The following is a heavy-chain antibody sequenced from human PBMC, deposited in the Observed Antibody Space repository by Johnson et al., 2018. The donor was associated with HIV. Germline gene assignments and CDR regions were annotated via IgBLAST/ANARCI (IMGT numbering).Heavy chain of an antibody. CDR3: ARGGYCGGDCYDGVAFDI. J-gene: IGHJ3*02. CDR1: GFTFSSYW. D-gene: IGHD2-21*02. V-gene: IGHV3-7*01. CDR2: IKQDGSEK. Sequence: MQLVESGGGLVQPGGSLRLSCVVSGFTFSSYWMHWVRQAPGKGLEWVANIKQDGSEKYYVDSVKGRFTISRDNAKNSLYLQMNSLRAEDTAVYYCARGGYCGGDCYDGVAFDIWGQGTMATVSS.